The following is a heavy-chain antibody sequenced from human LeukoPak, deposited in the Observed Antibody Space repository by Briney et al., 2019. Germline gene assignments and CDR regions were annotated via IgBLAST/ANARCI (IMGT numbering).Heavy chain of an antibody. D-gene: IGHD3-10*01. CDR3: AGDPRHGSSWDS. V-gene: IGHV1-58*01. Sequence: SVKVSCKAYGSTFTTSGLQWVRQARGQGLEWIGWIGVGSGNTKYAQEFQQRVIISRDMSTSTAYMELSSLRYEDTAVYYCAGDPRHGSSWDSWGQGTLVTVSS. CDR1: GSTFTTSG. CDR2: IGVGSGNT. J-gene: IGHJ4*02.